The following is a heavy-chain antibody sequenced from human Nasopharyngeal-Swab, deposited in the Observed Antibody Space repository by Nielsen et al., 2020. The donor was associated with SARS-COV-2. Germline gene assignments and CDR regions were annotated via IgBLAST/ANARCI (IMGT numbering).Heavy chain of an antibody. CDR3: AAITGDTATGKGHPLGFDP. J-gene: IGHJ5*02. D-gene: IGHD5-18*01. CDR2: IVVGSGNT. CDR1: GFTFTSSA. V-gene: IGHV1-58*02. Sequence: SVKVSCKASGFTFTSSAMQWVRQARGQRVEWIGWIVVGSGNTNYAQKFQERVTITRDMSTSTAYMELSSLRSEDTAVYYCAAITGDTATGKGHPLGFDPWGQGTLVTVSS.